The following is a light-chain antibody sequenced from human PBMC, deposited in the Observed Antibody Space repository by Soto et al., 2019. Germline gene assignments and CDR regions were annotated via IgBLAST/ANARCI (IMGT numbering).Light chain of an antibody. Sequence: QSALTPPPSASGSPGQSVTISCTGTSSDVGAYGYVSWYHQHPGKAPKLMIYEINKRPSGVPDRFSGSKSGNTASLTVSGLQAEDEADYYCSSFAGSNNFPYVFGTGTKVSVL. CDR2: EIN. J-gene: IGLJ1*01. V-gene: IGLV2-8*01. CDR1: SSDVGAYGY. CDR3: SSFAGSNNFPYV.